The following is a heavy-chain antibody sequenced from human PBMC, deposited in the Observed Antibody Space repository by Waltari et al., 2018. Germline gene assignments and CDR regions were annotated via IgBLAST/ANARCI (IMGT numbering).Heavy chain of an antibody. CDR2: ISSSSSYI. V-gene: IGHV3-21*01. Sequence: EVQLVESGGGLVKPGGSLRLSCAASGFTFSSYSMNWVRQAPGKGLEWVSSISSSSSYIYYADSVKGRSTISRDNAKNSLYLQMNSLRAEDTAVYYCARSQQLGTFDYWGQGTLVTVSS. D-gene: IGHD6-13*01. J-gene: IGHJ4*02. CDR3: ARSQQLGTFDY. CDR1: GFTFSSYS.